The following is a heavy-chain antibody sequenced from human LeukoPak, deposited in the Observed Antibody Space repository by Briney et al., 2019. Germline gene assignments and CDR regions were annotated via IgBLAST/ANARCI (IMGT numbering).Heavy chain of an antibody. J-gene: IGHJ5*02. CDR3: ARQTYYHGSGSYPWFDP. D-gene: IGHD3-10*01. CDR1: GDSISNSVSYY. V-gene: IGHV4-39*01. CDR2: IYYSGRT. Sequence: PSETLSLTCTVSGDSISNSVSYYWGWIRPPPGNGLEWIGSIYYSGRTDYNPSLESRVTISVDTSKNQFSLNLRSVTAADTAAYYCARQTYYHGSGSYPWFDPWGQGTLVTVSS.